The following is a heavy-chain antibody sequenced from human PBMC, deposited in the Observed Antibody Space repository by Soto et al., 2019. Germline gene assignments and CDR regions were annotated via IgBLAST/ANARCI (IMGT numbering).Heavy chain of an antibody. CDR1: GFTFSSYA. V-gene: IGHV3-30-3*01. D-gene: IGHD4-17*01. Sequence: QVQLVESGGGVVQPGRSLRLSCAASGFTFSSYAMHWVRQAPGKGLEWVAVISYDGSNKYYADSVKGRFTISRDNSKNTLYLQMNSLGAEDAAVYYCARDHSYGDYGSGCYYGMDVWGQGTTVTVSS. CDR3: ARDHSYGDYGSGCYYGMDV. CDR2: ISYDGSNK. J-gene: IGHJ6*02.